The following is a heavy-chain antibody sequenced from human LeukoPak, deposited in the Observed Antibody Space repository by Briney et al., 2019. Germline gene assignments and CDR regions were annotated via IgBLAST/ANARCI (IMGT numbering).Heavy chain of an antibody. CDR3: ARSHDTVLRFLEWSPRGYYYYMDV. Sequence: PSETLSLTCTVSGGSISSYYWSWIRQPAGKGLEWIGRIYTSGSTNYNPSLKSRVTISVDTSKNQFSLKLSSVTAADTAVYYCARSHDTVLRFLEWSPRGYYYYMDVWGKGTTVTVSS. CDR1: GGSISSYY. D-gene: IGHD3-3*01. CDR2: IYTSGST. V-gene: IGHV4-4*07. J-gene: IGHJ6*03.